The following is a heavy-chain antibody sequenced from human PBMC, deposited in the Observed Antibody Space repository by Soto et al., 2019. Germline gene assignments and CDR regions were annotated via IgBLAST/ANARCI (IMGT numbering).Heavy chain of an antibody. J-gene: IGHJ6*02. CDR3: ARSRCSNGVCYKLSPDLDV. V-gene: IGHV1-69*01. CDR1: GGSFSSDA. CDR2: IISIFNTA. Sequence: QVQLVQSGAEVKKPGSSVKVSCKASGGSFSSDAISWVRQAPGHGLEWMGGIISIFNTANYAQTFHGRVTITADESSTTAYMELSSLRSEDTAVYYCARSRCSNGVCYKLSPDLDVWGPGTTVIVSS. D-gene: IGHD2-8*01.